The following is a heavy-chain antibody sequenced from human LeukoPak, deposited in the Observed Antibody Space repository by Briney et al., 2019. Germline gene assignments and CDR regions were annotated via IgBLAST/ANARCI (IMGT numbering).Heavy chain of an antibody. V-gene: IGHV3-23*01. CDR3: AKGHYYGSGSLDY. CDR1: GFTFSSYG. CDR2: IGGRDGST. J-gene: IGHJ4*02. D-gene: IGHD3-10*01. Sequence: GGSLRLSCAASGFTFSSYGMSWVRQAPGKGLEWVSAIGGRDGSTYYSDSVKGRFTISRDNSKNTLYVQMNSLRAEDTAVYYCAKGHYYGSGSLDYWGQGTLVTVSS.